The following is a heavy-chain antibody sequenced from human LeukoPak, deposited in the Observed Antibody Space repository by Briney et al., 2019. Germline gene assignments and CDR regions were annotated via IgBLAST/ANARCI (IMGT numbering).Heavy chain of an antibody. CDR3: AGEVAPDDNWFDP. V-gene: IGHV4-59*08. J-gene: IGHJ5*02. D-gene: IGHD2-15*01. Sequence: SETLSLTCTVSGGSISSYYWSWIRQPPGKGLEWIGYIYCSGSTNYNPSLKSRVTISVDTSQNQFSLKLSSVTAADTAVYYCAGEVAPDDNWFDPWGQGTLVTVSS. CDR1: GGSISSYY. CDR2: IYCSGST.